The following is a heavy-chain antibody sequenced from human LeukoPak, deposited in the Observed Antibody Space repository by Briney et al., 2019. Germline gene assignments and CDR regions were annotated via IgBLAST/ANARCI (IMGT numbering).Heavy chain of an antibody. V-gene: IGHV3-23*01. Sequence: GGSLRLSCAASGFTFSSYGMRWVRQAPGKGLEWVSAISGSGDYTYYADSVKGRFTISRDNSKNRLYLQMNSLRAEDTALYYCAKDGKRIAMIGVVRRGHYLDYWGQGTLVTVSS. CDR2: ISGSGDYT. CDR3: AKDGKRIAMIGVVRRGHYLDY. J-gene: IGHJ4*02. D-gene: IGHD3-22*01. CDR1: GFTFSSYG.